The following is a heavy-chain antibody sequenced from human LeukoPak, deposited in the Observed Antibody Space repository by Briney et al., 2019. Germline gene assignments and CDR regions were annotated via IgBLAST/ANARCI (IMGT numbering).Heavy chain of an antibody. J-gene: IGHJ6*03. Sequence: GGSLRLSCAASGFTLSNYNMNWVRQAPGKGLEWVSSISTSSSYIYYADSVKGRFTISRDNAKNSLYLQINSLRAEDTAVYYCARAWSRRDYYYYMDVWGKGTTVTVSS. CDR3: ARAWSRRDYYYYMDV. D-gene: IGHD3-3*01. CDR1: GFTLSNYN. CDR2: ISTSSSYI. V-gene: IGHV3-21*01.